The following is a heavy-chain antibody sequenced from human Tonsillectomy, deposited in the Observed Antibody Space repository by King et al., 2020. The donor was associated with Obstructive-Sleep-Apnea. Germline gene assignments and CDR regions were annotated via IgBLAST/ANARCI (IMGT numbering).Heavy chain of an antibody. J-gene: IGHJ6*02. CDR3: ARGSPTVTRPGLPSYYGMDV. V-gene: IGHV3-33*01. CDR1: GFTFSSYG. Sequence: VQLVESGGGVVQPGRSLRLSCAASGFTFSSYGMHWVRQAPGKGLEWVAVIWYDGSNKYYADSVKGRFTISRDNSKSTLYLQMNSLRAEDTAVYYCARGSPTVTRPGLPSYYGMDVWGQGTTVTVSS. CDR2: IWYDGSNK. D-gene: IGHD4-17*01.